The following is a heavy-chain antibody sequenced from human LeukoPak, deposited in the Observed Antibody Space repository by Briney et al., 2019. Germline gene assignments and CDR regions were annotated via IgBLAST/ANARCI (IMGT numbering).Heavy chain of an antibody. CDR3: ARDGGQRGYSYGYALDFDY. CDR2: IYYSGST. V-gene: IGHV4-59*01. D-gene: IGHD5-18*01. Sequence: SETLSLTCTVSGGSISSYYWSWIRQPPGKGLEWIGYIYYSGSTNYNPSLKSRVTISVDTSKNQFSLKLSSVTAAATAVYYCARDGGQRGYSYGYALDFDYWGQGTLVTVSS. CDR1: GGSISSYY. J-gene: IGHJ4*02.